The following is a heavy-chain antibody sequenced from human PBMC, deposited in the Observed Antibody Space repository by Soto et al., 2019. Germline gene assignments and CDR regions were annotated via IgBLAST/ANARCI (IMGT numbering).Heavy chain of an antibody. CDR1: GYTFTSYD. V-gene: IGHV1-8*01. D-gene: IGHD6-19*01. Sequence: QVQLVQSGAEVKKPGASVKVSCKASGYTFTSYDINWVRQATGQGLEWMGWMNPNSGNTGYAQKVQGRDTMTRNTSISTAYMEVSSLRSEDTAVYYCARGEEQWLVPWFDPWGQGTLVTVSS. J-gene: IGHJ5*02. CDR3: ARGEEQWLVPWFDP. CDR2: MNPNSGNT.